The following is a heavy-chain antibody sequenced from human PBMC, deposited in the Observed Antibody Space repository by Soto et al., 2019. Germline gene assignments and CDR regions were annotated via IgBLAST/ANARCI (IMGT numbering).Heavy chain of an antibody. D-gene: IGHD4-4*01. V-gene: IGHV3-48*01. J-gene: IGHJ1*01. Sequence: EVQLVESGGGLVQPGGSLRLSCAASGFTLGSYSMNWVRQAPGNGLEWLSYISTSSSTIYYADSVKGRFTISRDNAKNSLYLQMNSLRPEDTAVYYCAKTPPPYDSDYAPEYSQHWGQGTLVTVSS. CDR2: ISTSSSTI. CDR3: AKTPPPYDSDYAPEYSQH. CDR1: GFTLGSYS.